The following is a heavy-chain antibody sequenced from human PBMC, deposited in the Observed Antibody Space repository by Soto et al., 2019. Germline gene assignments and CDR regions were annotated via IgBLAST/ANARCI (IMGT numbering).Heavy chain of an antibody. D-gene: IGHD3-16*01. Sequence: GGSLRLSCAVSGFTFDDNAMHWVRQAPEKGLEWVSGINWKSDIGYADSVKGRFTISRDNAENSLYLQMNSLRAEDTALYYCAISQDRGGRTTFIYWGQGTKVTVSS. CDR1: GFTFDDNA. CDR3: AISQDRGGRTTFIY. V-gene: IGHV3-9*01. CDR2: INWKSDI. J-gene: IGHJ4*02.